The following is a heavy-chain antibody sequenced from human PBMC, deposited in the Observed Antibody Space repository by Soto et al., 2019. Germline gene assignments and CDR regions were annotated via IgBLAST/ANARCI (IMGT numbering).Heavy chain of an antibody. CDR3: ASSKGYCSSTSCYAGYYGSGSYYFVY. J-gene: IGHJ4*02. D-gene: IGHD2-2*01. CDR2: ISSSSSYI. Sequence: GGSLRLSCAASGFTFSSYSMNWVRQAPGKGLEWVSSISSSSSYIYYADSVKGRFTISRDNAKNSLYLQMNSLRAEDTAVYYCASSKGYCSSTSCYAGYYGSGSYYFVYWGQGTLVTVSS. CDR1: GFTFSSYS. V-gene: IGHV3-21*01.